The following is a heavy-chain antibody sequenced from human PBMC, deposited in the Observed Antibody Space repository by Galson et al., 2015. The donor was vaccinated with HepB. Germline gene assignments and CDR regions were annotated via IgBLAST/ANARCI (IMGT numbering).Heavy chain of an antibody. Sequence: SLRLSCAASGFTVSNTFMSWVRQAPGKGLEWVSVIYSDGRTTYDAASVRGRCTLSRDSSKNMVYLQMNSLSAEDTAVYYCARVGFDMRGLMYYFDLWGQGTLVTVSS. CDR1: GFTVSNTF. CDR2: IYSDGRTT. D-gene: IGHD2-15*01. J-gene: IGHJ4*02. V-gene: IGHV3-53*01. CDR3: ARVGFDMRGLMYYFDL.